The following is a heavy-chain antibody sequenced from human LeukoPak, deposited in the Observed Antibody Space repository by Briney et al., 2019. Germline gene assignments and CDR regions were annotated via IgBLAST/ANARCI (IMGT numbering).Heavy chain of an antibody. V-gene: IGHV3-48*04. D-gene: IGHD5-24*01. Sequence: GGSLRLSCAASGFTFSSYSMNWVRQAPGKGLEWVSYISSSSSTIYYADSVKGRFTISRDNAKNSLYLQMNSLRAEDTAVYYCARDLMATAIGIFDYWGQGTLVTVSS. CDR3: ARDLMATAIGIFDY. CDR2: ISSSSSTI. CDR1: GFTFSSYS. J-gene: IGHJ4*02.